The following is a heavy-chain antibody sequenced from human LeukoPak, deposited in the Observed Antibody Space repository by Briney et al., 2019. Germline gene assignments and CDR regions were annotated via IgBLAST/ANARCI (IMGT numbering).Heavy chain of an antibody. D-gene: IGHD2-2*01. Sequence: SETLSLTCAVYGGSFSGYYWSWIRQPPGKGLEWIGEINHSGSTKYNPSLKSPVTISVDTSKNQFSLKLSSVTAADTAVYYCQIVLVPAAQNYYYYYGMDVWGQGTAVTVSS. CDR2: INHSGST. J-gene: IGHJ6*02. CDR1: GGSFSGYY. CDR3: QIVLVPAAQNYYYYYGMDV. V-gene: IGHV4-34*01.